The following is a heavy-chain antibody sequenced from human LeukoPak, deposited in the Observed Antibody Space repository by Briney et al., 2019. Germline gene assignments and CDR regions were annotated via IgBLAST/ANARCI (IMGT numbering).Heavy chain of an antibody. V-gene: IGHV1-69*04. CDR1: GYTFTSYG. J-gene: IGHJ2*01. CDR2: IIPILGIA. Sequence: SVKVSCKASGYTFTSYGISWVRQAPGQGLEWMGRIIPILGIANYAQKFQGRVTITADKSTSTAYMELSSLRSEDTAVYYCARDYPYYYDSSGYLNWYFDLWGRGTLVTVSS. CDR3: ARDYPYYYDSSGYLNWYFDL. D-gene: IGHD3-22*01.